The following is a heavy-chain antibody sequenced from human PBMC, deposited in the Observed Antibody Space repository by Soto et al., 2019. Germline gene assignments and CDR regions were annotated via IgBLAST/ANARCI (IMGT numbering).Heavy chain of an antibody. Sequence: GGSLRLSCAASGLTFSSYSMNWVRQAPGKGLEWVSSISSSSSYIYYADSVKGRFTISRDNAKNSLYLQMNSLRAEDTAVYYCARGPPIAAAEDNWFDPWGQGTLVTVSS. CDR2: ISSSSSYI. J-gene: IGHJ5*02. CDR3: ARGPPIAAAEDNWFDP. V-gene: IGHV3-21*01. CDR1: GLTFSSYS. D-gene: IGHD6-13*01.